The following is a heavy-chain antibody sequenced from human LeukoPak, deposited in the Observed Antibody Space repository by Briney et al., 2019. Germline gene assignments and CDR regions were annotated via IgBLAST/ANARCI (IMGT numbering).Heavy chain of an antibody. Sequence: GASVKVSCKASGYTFTSYEINRVRQATGQGLEGMGWMNPNSGNTGYAQKFQGRVTMTRNTSIRTAYMELSSLRSEDTAVYYCARGRPNCDLDYWGQGTLATVSS. V-gene: IGHV1-8*01. CDR3: ARGRPNCDLDY. CDR1: GYTFTSYE. J-gene: IGHJ4*02. D-gene: IGHD3-3*01. CDR2: MNPNSGNT.